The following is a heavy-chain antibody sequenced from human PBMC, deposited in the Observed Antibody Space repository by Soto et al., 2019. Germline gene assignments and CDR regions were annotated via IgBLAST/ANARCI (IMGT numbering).Heavy chain of an antibody. CDR2: IYYSGST. Sequence: SETLSLTYTVSGGSISSSSYYWGWIRQPPGKGLEWIGSIYYSGSTYYNPSLKSRVTISVDTSKNQFSLKLSSVTAADTAVHYCARSGGLQHIDYWGQGTLVTVSS. CDR3: ARSGGLQHIDY. CDR1: GGSISSSSYY. V-gene: IGHV4-39*01. J-gene: IGHJ4*02. D-gene: IGHD4-4*01.